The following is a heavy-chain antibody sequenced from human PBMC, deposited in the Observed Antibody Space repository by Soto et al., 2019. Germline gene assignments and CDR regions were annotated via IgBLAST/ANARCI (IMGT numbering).Heavy chain of an antibody. V-gene: IGHV4-30-4*01. CDR2: VFHSGSP. CDR1: GGSISSGDYY. CDR3: IREGREFFDY. J-gene: IGHJ4*02. Sequence: QVQLQESGPGLVKPSQTLSLTCTVSGGSISSGDYYWNWIRQPTGKGLEWIGYVFHSGSPFYNPAHKSRVAISLDTSTDPFSLKLNSVTAADTAVYYCIREGREFFDYWGQGSLVTVSS.